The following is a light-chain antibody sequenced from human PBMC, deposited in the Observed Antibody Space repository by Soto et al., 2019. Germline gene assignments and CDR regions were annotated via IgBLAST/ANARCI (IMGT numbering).Light chain of an antibody. CDR2: TNN. Sequence: QSVLTQPPSVSGAPGQRVTISCTGSSSNIGAGYDVQWYQQLPGTAPKLLIYTNNQRPSGVPDRFSGSKSGTSASLAISGLRSEDEADYYCAAWDDSLNGLVFGGGTKLTVL. V-gene: IGLV1-44*01. CDR1: SSNIGAGYD. J-gene: IGLJ2*01. CDR3: AAWDDSLNGLV.